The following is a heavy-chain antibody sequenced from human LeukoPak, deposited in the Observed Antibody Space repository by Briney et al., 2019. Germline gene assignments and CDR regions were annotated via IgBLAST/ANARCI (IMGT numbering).Heavy chain of an antibody. CDR3: ASLDGPGVRTGSAFDI. D-gene: IGHD3-10*01. CDR2: IIPILGIA. J-gene: IGHJ3*02. Sequence: SVKVSCKASGGTFSSYTISWVRQAPGQGLEWMGRIIPILGIANCAQKFQGRVTITADKSTSTAYMELSSLRSEDTAVYYCASLDGPGVRTGSAFDIWGQGTMVTVSS. CDR1: GGTFSSYT. V-gene: IGHV1-69*02.